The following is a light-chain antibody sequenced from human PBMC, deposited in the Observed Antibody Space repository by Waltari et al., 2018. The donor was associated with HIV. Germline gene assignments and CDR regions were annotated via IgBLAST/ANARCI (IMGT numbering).Light chain of an antibody. J-gene: IGLJ3*02. CDR2: YDS. Sequence: SYVLTQPPSVSVAPGKTASITCGGNNIETKSVHWNQQKPGQAPVLVIYYDSDRPSGIPERFSGSNSGNTATLTITRVEAGDEGDYFCQVWDPTTDHMVFGGGTKLTVL. CDR1: NIETKS. V-gene: IGLV3-21*04. CDR3: QVWDPTTDHMV.